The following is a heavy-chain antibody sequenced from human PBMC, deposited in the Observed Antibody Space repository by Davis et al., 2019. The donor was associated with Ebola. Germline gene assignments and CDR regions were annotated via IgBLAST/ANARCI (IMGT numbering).Heavy chain of an antibody. V-gene: IGHV3-23*01. CDR3: ARGWIQLWFDY. D-gene: IGHD5-18*01. CDR1: GFTFSIYA. Sequence: GGSLRLSCAASGFTFSIYAMTWVRQAPGKGLECVSGISGSGGNTYYADSVKGRFTISRDNSKNTLYLQMNSLRAEDTAVYYCARGWIQLWFDYWGQGTLVTVSS. J-gene: IGHJ4*02. CDR2: ISGSGGNT.